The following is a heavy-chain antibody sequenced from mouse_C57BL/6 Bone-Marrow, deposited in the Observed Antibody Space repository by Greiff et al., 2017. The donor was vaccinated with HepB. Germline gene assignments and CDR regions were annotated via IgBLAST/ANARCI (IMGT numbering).Heavy chain of an antibody. CDR1: GYTFTEYT. V-gene: IGHV1-62-2*01. D-gene: IGHD2-2*01. J-gene: IGHJ3*01. CDR2: FYPGSGSI. Sequence: VKVVESGAELVKPGASVKLSCKASGYTFTEYTIHWVKQRSGQGLEWIGWFYPGSGSIKYNEKFKDKATLTADKSSSTVYMELSRLTSEDSAVYFCARHELYGYDGASWFAYWGQGTLVTVSA. CDR3: ARHELYGYDGASWFAY.